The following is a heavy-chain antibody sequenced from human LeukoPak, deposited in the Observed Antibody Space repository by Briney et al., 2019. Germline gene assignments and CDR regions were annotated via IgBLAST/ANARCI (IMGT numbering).Heavy chain of an antibody. V-gene: IGHV3-7*01. D-gene: IGHD1-26*01. J-gene: IGHJ6*02. CDR1: GFTFSSYW. Sequence: GGSLSLSCAASGFTFSSYWMSWVRQAPGKGLEWVATIKQDGSEKYYVDSVKGRFTISRDNAKNSLYLQMNSLRAEDTAVYYCARVAVGATSLDYYGMDVWGQGTTVTVSS. CDR3: ARVAVGATSLDYYGMDV. CDR2: IKQDGSEK.